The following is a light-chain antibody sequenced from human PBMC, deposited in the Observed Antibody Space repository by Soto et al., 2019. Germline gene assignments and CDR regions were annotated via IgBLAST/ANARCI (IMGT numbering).Light chain of an antibody. CDR1: QSVSSSY. CDR3: QQYGSSPQGT. V-gene: IGKV3-20*01. Sequence: EIVLTQSPGTLSLSPGERATLSCRASQSVSSSYLAWYQQKPGQAPRLLIYGASSRATGIPDRFSGSGSGTDFTLTIIRLEPEDFAVYYCQQYGSSPQGTFGQGTKVEIK. J-gene: IGKJ1*01. CDR2: GAS.